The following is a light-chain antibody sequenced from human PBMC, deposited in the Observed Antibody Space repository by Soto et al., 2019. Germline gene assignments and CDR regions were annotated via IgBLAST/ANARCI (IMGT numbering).Light chain of an antibody. Sequence: DIVLTQSPGTLSLSPGETATLSCRASQTVSNSYLAWYQQKPGQAPRLLIYGTSSRSAGIPARFSGSGSGTDFTLTISRLEPEDFAVYSCQQYGTSPTFGQGTKLEIK. CDR3: QQYGTSPT. CDR2: GTS. CDR1: QTVSNSY. V-gene: IGKV3-20*01. J-gene: IGKJ2*01.